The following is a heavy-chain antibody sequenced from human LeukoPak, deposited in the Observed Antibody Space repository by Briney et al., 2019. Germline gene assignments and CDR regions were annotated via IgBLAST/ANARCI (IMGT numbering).Heavy chain of an antibody. Sequence: SETLSLTCTVSGGSISSGGYYWSWIRQHPGKGLEWIGYIYYSGSTNYNPSLKSRVTISVDTSKNQFSLKLSSVTAADTAVYYCARGKHYYYGMDVWGQGTTVTVSS. CDR3: ARGKHYYYGMDV. CDR2: IYYSGST. V-gene: IGHV4-31*03. CDR1: GGSISSGGYY. J-gene: IGHJ6*02.